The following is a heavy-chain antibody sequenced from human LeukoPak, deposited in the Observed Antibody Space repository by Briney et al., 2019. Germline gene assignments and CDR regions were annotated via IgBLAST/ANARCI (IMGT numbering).Heavy chain of an antibody. J-gene: IGHJ4*02. CDR1: GFTVSSNY. Sequence: GGSLRLSCAASGFTVSSNYMSWVRQAPGKGLEWVSVIYSGGSTYYADSVKGRFTISRDNSKNTLYLQMNSLRAEDTAVYYCARDAVRGVIISWDFDYWGQGTLVTVSS. CDR3: ARDAVRGVIISWDFDY. D-gene: IGHD3-10*01. CDR2: IYSGGST. V-gene: IGHV3-66*01.